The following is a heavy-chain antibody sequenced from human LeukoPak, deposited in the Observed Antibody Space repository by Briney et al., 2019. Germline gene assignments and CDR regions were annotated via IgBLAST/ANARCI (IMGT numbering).Heavy chain of an antibody. CDR1: GYTFTGYY. CDR2: ISAYNGNT. D-gene: IGHD3-9*01. CDR3: AREYDILTGYYKGMDV. Sequence: ASVKVSCKASGYTFTGYYLHWVRQAPGQGPEWMGWISAYNGNTNYAQKLQGRVTMTTDTSTSTAYMELRSLRSDDTAVYYCAREYDILTGYYKGMDVWGQGTTVTVSS. J-gene: IGHJ6*02. V-gene: IGHV1-18*04.